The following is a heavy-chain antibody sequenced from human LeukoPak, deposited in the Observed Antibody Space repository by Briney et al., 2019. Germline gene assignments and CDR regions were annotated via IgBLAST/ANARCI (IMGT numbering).Heavy chain of an antibody. CDR2: IWYDGSNK. CDR1: GFTFSSYG. CDR3: ARDRERYDFWSGSYYYYMDV. Sequence: PGGSLRLSCAASGFTFSSYGMHWVRQAPGKGLEWVAVIWYDGSNKYYADSVKGRFTISRDNSKNTLYLQMNSLRAEDTAVYYCARDRERYDFWSGSYYYYMDVWGKGTTVTVSS. J-gene: IGHJ6*03. D-gene: IGHD3-3*01. V-gene: IGHV3-33*01.